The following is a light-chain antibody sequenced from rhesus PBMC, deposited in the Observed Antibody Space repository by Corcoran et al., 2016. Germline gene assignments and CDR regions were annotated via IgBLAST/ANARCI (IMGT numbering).Light chain of an antibody. CDR3: LQSSNWPQYS. Sequence: EIVMTQSPATLALSPGERATLSCRASQSVSSYLAWYQQKPGQAPRLLMYGASSRATGIPDRFSGSGSGTEFTLTVSSLAPEDVGVYFCLQSSNWPQYSFGQGTKVEIK. CDR2: GAS. J-gene: IGKJ2*01. V-gene: IGKV3-24*04. CDR1: QSVSSY.